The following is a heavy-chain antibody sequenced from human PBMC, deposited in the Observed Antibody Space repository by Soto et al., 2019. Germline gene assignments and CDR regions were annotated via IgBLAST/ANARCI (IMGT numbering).Heavy chain of an antibody. J-gene: IGHJ4*02. CDR2: IYYSGST. V-gene: IGHV4-30-4*01. Sequence: PSETLSLTCTVSGASINSGDYYWSWIRQPPGKGLEWIGHIYYSGSTYYNPSLKSRAGISVDSSKNQFSLKLSSVTAADTAVYYCARVLFYGSGSSSSYYFDYWGQGTQVTVSS. CDR1: GASINSGDYY. CDR3: ARVLFYGSGSSSSYYFDY. D-gene: IGHD3-10*01.